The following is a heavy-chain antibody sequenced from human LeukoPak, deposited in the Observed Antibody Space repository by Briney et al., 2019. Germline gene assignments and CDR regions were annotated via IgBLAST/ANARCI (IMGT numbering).Heavy chain of an antibody. Sequence: SETLSLTCSVSGGSISSYYWSWIRQPAGKQPEWIGRMYTSGSTYYNPSLKSRVTMSADTSKNQFSLELTSVTAADTSVYYCAREGGPGGDYGSIDSWGQGTLVTVSS. D-gene: IGHD4-17*01. CDR3: AREGGPGGDYGSIDS. V-gene: IGHV4-4*07. CDR1: GGSISSYY. J-gene: IGHJ4*02. CDR2: MYTSGST.